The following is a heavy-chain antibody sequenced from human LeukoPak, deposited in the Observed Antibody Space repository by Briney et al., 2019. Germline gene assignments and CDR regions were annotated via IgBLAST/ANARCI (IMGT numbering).Heavy chain of an antibody. J-gene: IGHJ4*02. D-gene: IGHD1-1*01. CDR3: AREANEWRNDVYFEY. V-gene: IGHV3-21*04. CDR1: GFSNYS. CDR2: ISRSNSYI. Sequence: GGSLRLSCAASGFSNYSMNWVRQAPGKGLEWVSSISRSNSYIYYADSVKGRFTISRDNAKKSLYLEMNSLRAEDTAVYYCAREANEWRNDVYFEYWGQGTLVTVAS.